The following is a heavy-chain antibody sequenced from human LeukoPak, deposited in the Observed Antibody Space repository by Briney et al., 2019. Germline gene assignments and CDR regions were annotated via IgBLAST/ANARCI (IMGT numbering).Heavy chain of an antibody. V-gene: IGHV3-48*03. CDR1: GFTFSSYE. CDR2: IDTSSGTI. J-gene: IGHJ4*02. Sequence: GGSLRLSCAASGFTFSSYEMNWVRQAPGKGREWVSYIDTSSGTIHYADSVKGRFTISRDNAKSSLYLQMNSLRAEDTAVYFCARDATVGVPGTLYFDHWGQGTLVTVSS. D-gene: IGHD6-19*01. CDR3: ARDATVGVPGTLYFDH.